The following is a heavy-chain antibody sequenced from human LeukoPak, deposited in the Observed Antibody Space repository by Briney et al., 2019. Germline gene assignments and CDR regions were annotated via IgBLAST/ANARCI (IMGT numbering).Heavy chain of an antibody. CDR2: IYHSGST. V-gene: IGHV4-38-2*01. Sequence: KASETLSLTCAVSGYSISSGYYWGWIRQPPGKGLEWIGSIYHSGSTYYNPSLKSRVTISVDTSKNQFSLKLSSVTAADTAVYYCARPRRDYYYYYYMDVRGKGTTVTVSS. J-gene: IGHJ6*03. CDR1: GYSISSGYY. CDR3: ARPRRDYYYYYYMDV.